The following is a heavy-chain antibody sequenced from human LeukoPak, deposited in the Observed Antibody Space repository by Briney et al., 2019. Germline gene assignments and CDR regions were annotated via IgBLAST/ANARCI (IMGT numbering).Heavy chain of an antibody. CDR2: IWYDGSNK. J-gene: IGHJ4*02. Sequence: GGSLRLSCAASGFTFSSYGMHWVRQAPGKGLEWVAVIWYDGSNKYYADSVKGRFTISRDNSKNTLYLQMNSLRAEDTAVYYCAKDRYYDSSGYRGYFDYWGQGTLVTVSS. CDR3: AKDRYYDSSGYRGYFDY. V-gene: IGHV3-33*06. D-gene: IGHD3-22*01. CDR1: GFTFSSYG.